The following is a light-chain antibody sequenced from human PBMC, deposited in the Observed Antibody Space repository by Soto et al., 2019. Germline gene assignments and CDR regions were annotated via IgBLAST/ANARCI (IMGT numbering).Light chain of an antibody. CDR3: QQYETSLRT. CDR2: GAS. V-gene: IGKV3-20*01. CDR1: QSVSSSY. Sequence: EIVLTQSPGTLSLSPGERATLSCRASQSVSSSYLAWYQQKPGQAPRLLIYGASSRATGIPDRFSGSGSGTDFTLTISRLDPEDFALYYCQQYETSLRTFGQGTKVEIK. J-gene: IGKJ1*01.